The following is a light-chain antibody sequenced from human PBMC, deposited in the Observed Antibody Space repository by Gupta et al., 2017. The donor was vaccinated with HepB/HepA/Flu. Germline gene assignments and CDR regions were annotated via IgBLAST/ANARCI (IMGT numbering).Light chain of an antibody. CDR1: SPKIGAGYD. CDR3: QSYDSSLSGSSV. V-gene: IGLV1-40*01. CDR2: GNS. Sequence: QSVLTQPPSVSAAPGQRVTISCTGSSPKIGAGYDVHWYQQLPGTAPKLLIPGNSNRPSGVPDRFSGSKSGTSASLAITGLQAEDEADYYCQSYDSSLSGSSVFGGGTKLTVL. J-gene: IGLJ2*01.